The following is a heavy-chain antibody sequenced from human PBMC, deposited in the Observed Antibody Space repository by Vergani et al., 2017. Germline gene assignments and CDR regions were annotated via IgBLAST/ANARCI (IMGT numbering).Heavy chain of an antibody. CDR2: IYYSGST. D-gene: IGHD3-10*01. Sequence: QVQLQESGPGLVKPSQTLSLTCTVSGGSISSGGYYWSWIRQHPGKGREWIGYIYYSGSTYYNPSLKSRVTISVDTAKNQFALKLSSVTAADTAVYYCAGVQGPWAITMVRGVTNWFDPWGQGTLVTVSS. J-gene: IGHJ5*02. CDR3: AGVQGPWAITMVRGVTNWFDP. V-gene: IGHV4-31*03. CDR1: GGSISSGGYY.